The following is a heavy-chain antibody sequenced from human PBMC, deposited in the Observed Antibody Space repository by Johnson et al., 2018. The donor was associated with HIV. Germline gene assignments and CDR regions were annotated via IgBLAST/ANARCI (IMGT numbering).Heavy chain of an antibody. CDR2: ISYDGSNK. D-gene: IGHD6-13*01. CDR3: ARVEGGSSSNAFDI. CDR1: GFIFSSYG. Sequence: VQLVESGGGVVQPGRSLRLSCAASGFIFSSYGMHWVRQAPGKGLEWVAVISYDGSNKYYADSVKGRFTISRDNSKNTLYLQMNSLRAEDTAVYYCARVEGGSSSNAFDIWGQGTMVTVSS. J-gene: IGHJ3*02. V-gene: IGHV3-30*03.